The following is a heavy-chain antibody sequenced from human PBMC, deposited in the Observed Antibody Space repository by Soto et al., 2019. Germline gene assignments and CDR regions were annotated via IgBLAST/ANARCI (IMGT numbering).Heavy chain of an antibody. Sequence: GGSLRLSCAASGFTFSSYSMSWVRQAPGKGLEGVSAISGSGGSTYYADSVKGRFTISRDNSKNTLYLQMNSLRAEDTAVYYCAKVRTYYDILTGPDAFDIWGQGTMVTVSS. J-gene: IGHJ3*02. D-gene: IGHD3-9*01. CDR2: ISGSGGST. CDR3: AKVRTYYDILTGPDAFDI. V-gene: IGHV3-23*01. CDR1: GFTFSSYS.